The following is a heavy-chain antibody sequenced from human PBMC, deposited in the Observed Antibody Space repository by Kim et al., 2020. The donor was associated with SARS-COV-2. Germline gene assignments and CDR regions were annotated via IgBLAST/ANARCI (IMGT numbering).Heavy chain of an antibody. D-gene: IGHD6-13*01. CDR2: IKQDGSEK. CDR3: ARDFSSWTVVFYYYYGMAA. V-gene: IGHV3-7*01. CDR1: GFTFSSYW. Sequence: GGSLRLSCEASGFTFSSYWMSWVRQAPGKGLEWVANIKQDGSEKYYVDSVKGRFTISRDNAKNSLYLQMNSLRAEDTAVYYCARDFSSWTVVFYYYYGMAAWGQET. J-gene: IGHJ6*02.